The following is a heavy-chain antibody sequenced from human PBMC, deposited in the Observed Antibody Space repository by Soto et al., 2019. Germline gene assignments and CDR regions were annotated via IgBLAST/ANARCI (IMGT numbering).Heavy chain of an antibody. D-gene: IGHD3-10*01. Sequence: ASVKVSCKASGYTFTSYYMHWVRQAPGQGLEWMGIINPSGGSTSYAQKFQGRVTMTRDTSTSTVYIVLSSLRSEDTAVYYCATGQIGADGSGSYSNETGAFDIWGQGTMVTVSS. J-gene: IGHJ3*02. CDR2: INPSGGST. CDR1: GYTFTSYY. CDR3: ATGQIGADGSGSYSNETGAFDI. V-gene: IGHV1-46*01.